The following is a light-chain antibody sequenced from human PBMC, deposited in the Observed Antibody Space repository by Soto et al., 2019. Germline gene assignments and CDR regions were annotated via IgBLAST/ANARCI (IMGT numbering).Light chain of an antibody. CDR1: SSNIGACYD. CDR2: GNS. Sequence: QSVLTQPPSVSGAPGQRVTISCTGSSSNIGACYDVHWYQQLPGTAPKLLIYGNSNRPSGVPDRFSGSKSGTSAALAITGLQAEDEADYYGQSYDSSLSGVFGTGTKFTVL. CDR3: QSYDSSLSGV. J-gene: IGLJ1*01. V-gene: IGLV1-40*01.